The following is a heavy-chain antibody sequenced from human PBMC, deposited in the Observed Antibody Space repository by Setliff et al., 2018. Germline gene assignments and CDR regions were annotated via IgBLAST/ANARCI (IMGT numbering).Heavy chain of an antibody. CDR3: ARGRNIAARLLDS. D-gene: IGHD6-6*01. V-gene: IGHV4-34*01. Sequence: SETLSLTCAAYGGTFSGYYWGWIRQPPGKGLEWIVNIHHSGKAYYNPSLKSRVTISIDTSRDQFSLKLISMIAADTAVYYCARGRNIAARLLDSWGQGTLVTVSS. CDR2: IHHSGKA. J-gene: IGHJ4*02. CDR1: GGTFSGYY.